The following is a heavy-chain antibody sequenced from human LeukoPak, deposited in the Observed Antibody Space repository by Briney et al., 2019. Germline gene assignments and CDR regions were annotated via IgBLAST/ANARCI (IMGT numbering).Heavy chain of an antibody. CDR1: GGSFSGYY. J-gene: IGHJ4*02. D-gene: IGHD6-19*01. CDR2: INHSGST. Sequence: KPSETLSLTCAVYGGSFSGYYWSWIRQPPGKGLEWIGEINHSGSTNYNPSLKSRVTISVDTSKNQFSLKLSSVTAADTAVYYCARVRRGRAVAGTSPPPYYFDYWGQGTLVTVSS. V-gene: IGHV4-34*01. CDR3: ARVRRGRAVAGTSPPPYYFDY.